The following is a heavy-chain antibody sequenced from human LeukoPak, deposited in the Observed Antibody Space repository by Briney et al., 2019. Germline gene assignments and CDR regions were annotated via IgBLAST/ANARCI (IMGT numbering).Heavy chain of an antibody. Sequence: GGSLRLSCAASGFTFSSNGMSWVRQAPGRGLEWVSVISGSGGGPDYTDSVKGRFTISRDNSKNTLYLQMNSLRAEDTAVYYCAKGGKTIMCPTSCYDYWGQGTLVTVSS. CDR2: ISGSGGGP. V-gene: IGHV3-23*01. D-gene: IGHD2-2*01. J-gene: IGHJ4*02. CDR3: AKGGKTIMCPTSCYDY. CDR1: GFTFSSNG.